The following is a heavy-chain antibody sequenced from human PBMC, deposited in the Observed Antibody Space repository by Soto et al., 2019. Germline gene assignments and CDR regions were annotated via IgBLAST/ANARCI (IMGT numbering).Heavy chain of an antibody. CDR1: GSTFSVYY. V-gene: IGHV1-2*02. CDR2: VNPESGES. J-gene: IGHJ1*01. Sequence: ASLKVSCKASGSTFSVYYLHWLRQAPAVWLVRLVRVNPESGESQYSEIVQGRVTMTRHASSATVHMEVSGLRPDDTASYYCVDERGPVIGYPDFWGQGTHVTVSS. CDR3: VDERGPVIGYPDF. D-gene: IGHD3-16*02.